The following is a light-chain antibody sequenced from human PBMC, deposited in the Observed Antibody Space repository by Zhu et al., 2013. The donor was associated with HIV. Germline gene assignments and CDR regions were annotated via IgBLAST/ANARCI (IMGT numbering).Light chain of an antibody. Sequence: DIVMTQSPDSLAVSLGERATINCKSSQSVLYSTNNNNYLAWYQQKPGQPPKLLIYWASIRESGVPDRFSGSGSGTDFTLTIRSLQAEDVAVYYCQQFLSTPYTFGQGTNLEIK. J-gene: IGKJ2*01. CDR1: QSVLYSTNNNNY. CDR2: WAS. V-gene: IGKV4-1*01. CDR3: QQFLSTPYT.